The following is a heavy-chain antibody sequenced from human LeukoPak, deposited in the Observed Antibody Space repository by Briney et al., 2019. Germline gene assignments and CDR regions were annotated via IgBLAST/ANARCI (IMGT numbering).Heavy chain of an antibody. CDR2: FDPEDGET. J-gene: IGHJ3*02. CDR3: ATVWFGIGSFDI. CDR1: GYTLTELS. Sequence: ASVKVSCKVSGYTLTELSMHWVRQAPGKGLEWMGGFDPEDGETIYAQKFQGRVTMTEDTSTDIAYMELSSLRSEDTAVYYCATVWFGIGSFDIWGQGTMVTVSS. V-gene: IGHV1-24*01. D-gene: IGHD3-10*01.